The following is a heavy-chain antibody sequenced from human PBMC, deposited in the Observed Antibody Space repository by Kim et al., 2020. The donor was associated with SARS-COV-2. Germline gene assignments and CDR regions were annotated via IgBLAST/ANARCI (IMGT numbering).Heavy chain of an antibody. D-gene: IGHD1-26*01. J-gene: IGHJ4*02. V-gene: IGHV4-34*01. CDR1: GGSLSGYY. Sequence: SETLSLTCAVSGGSLSGYYWGWIRQPPGKGLEWIGEINLSGNTNHNPSLESRITISLDSSKNHLSLKLSLVTAADTAVYFCARGRIVGTTRAPRFLDYCGQGTLVTVSS. CDR2: INLSGNT. CDR3: ARGRIVGTTRAPRFLDY.